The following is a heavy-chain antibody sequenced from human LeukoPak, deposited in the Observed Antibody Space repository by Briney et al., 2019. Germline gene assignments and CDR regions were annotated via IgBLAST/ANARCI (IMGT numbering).Heavy chain of an antibody. CDR3: ARSRYYDSSGYNPSYYFDS. V-gene: IGHV4-59*01. CDR2: IYYTVDT. D-gene: IGHD3-22*01. CDR1: GDSIIGSY. J-gene: IGHJ4*02. Sequence: PSKTLSLTCTVSGDSIIGSYWSWIRQAPGKGLEWIGYIYYTVDTNHNPSLKSRVTISIDISKKQFSLRLTSATAADTAVYYCARSRYYDSSGYNPSYYFDSWGQGILVTVSS.